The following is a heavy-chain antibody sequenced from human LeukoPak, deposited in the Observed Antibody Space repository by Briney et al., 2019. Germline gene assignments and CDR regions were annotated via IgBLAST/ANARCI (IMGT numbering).Heavy chain of an antibody. Sequence: GGSLRLSCAASGFTFSSYGMHWVRQAPGKGLEWVAVIWYDGSNKYYADSVKGRFTISRDNSKNTLYLQMNSLRAEDTAVYYCTRHVYGIGSDFWGQGTLVTVSS. V-gene: IGHV3-33*01. D-gene: IGHD3-16*01. J-gene: IGHJ4*02. CDR2: IWYDGSNK. CDR3: TRHVYGIGSDF. CDR1: GFTFSSYG.